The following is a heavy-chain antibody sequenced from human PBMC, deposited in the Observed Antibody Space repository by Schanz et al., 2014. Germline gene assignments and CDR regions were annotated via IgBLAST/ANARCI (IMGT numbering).Heavy chain of an antibody. Sequence: EVQLVESGGGLVQPGGSLRLSCAASGFTFSAYAMTWVRQIPGKGLEWVSAISGSGGTTYYADSVKGRFTISRDNTKNTLYLQMNSLRAEDTAVYCGAKWSFVELSAFDIWGQGTMVTVSS. J-gene: IGHJ3*02. D-gene: IGHD3-10*01. CDR2: ISGSGGTT. V-gene: IGHV3-23*04. CDR3: AKWSFVELSAFDI. CDR1: GFTFSAYA.